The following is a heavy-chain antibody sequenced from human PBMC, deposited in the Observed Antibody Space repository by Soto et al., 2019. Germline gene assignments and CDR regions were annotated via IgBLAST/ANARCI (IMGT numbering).Heavy chain of an antibody. CDR1: GGSISNGGYY. D-gene: IGHD6-13*01. J-gene: IGHJ6*03. CDR2: IYFSGST. V-gene: IGHV4-31*11. Sequence: QLQLEESGPGLVKPSQTLSLTCAVSGGSISNGGYYWSWIRQHPGKGLEWIGSIYFSGSTYYNPSLKSRVTISAPTPKNQFSVKLSSVTAADTAVYYCARDSHSQQPNHRWGGGYMDVWGKGTTVTVSS. CDR3: ARDSHSQQPNHRWGGGYMDV.